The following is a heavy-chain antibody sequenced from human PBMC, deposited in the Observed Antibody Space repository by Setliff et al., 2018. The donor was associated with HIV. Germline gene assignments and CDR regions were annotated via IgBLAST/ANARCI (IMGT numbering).Heavy chain of an antibody. CDR1: GGSISRYY. J-gene: IGHJ5*02. CDR2: FYTSGST. Sequence: SETLSLTCSVSGGSISRYYWSWIRQSPGKGLEWIAYFYTSGSTNYNPSLNSRFTISIDTSKNQFSLKATSVTAEDTAVYYCAKDQRFDPWGQGTLVTVSS. CDR3: AKDQRFDP. V-gene: IGHV4-4*08.